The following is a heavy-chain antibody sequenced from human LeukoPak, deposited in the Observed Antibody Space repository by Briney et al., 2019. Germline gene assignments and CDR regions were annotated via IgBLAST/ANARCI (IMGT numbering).Heavy chain of an antibody. Sequence: SETLSLTCTVSGGSISSYYWSWIRQPPGKGLEWIGYIYYSGTTNYNPSLKSRVTIPVDTSKNQFSLKLSSVTAADTAVYYCARGVHIAAAQYAYWGQGTLVTVSS. CDR3: ARGVHIAAAQYAY. J-gene: IGHJ4*02. D-gene: IGHD6-13*01. CDR2: IYYSGTT. CDR1: GGSISSYY. V-gene: IGHV4-59*01.